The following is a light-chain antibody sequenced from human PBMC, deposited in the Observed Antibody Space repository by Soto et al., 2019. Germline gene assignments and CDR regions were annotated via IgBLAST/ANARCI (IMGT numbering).Light chain of an antibody. Sequence: EIVMTQSPATLSVSPVERATLSCRASQSVSSNLAWYQQKPGQAPRLLIYGASTRATGIPARFSGSGSGTEFTLTISSLQSEDFAVYYCQQDNNWPYTFGQGTKLEIK. V-gene: IGKV3-15*01. J-gene: IGKJ2*01. CDR1: QSVSSN. CDR2: GAS. CDR3: QQDNNWPYT.